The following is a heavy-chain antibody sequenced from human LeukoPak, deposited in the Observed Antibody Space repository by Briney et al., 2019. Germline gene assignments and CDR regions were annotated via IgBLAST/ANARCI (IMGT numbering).Heavy chain of an antibody. CDR2: INSSGGFT. CDR1: GYTFTSYY. Sequence: GASVKVSCKASGYTFTSYYMYWVRQAPGQGLEWMGIINSSGGFTSYVQKFQGRVTVTRDTSTSTVYMELSSLRSEDTAVYYCARGSGSSNYLADYWGQGTLVTVSS. J-gene: IGHJ4*02. CDR3: ARGSGSSNYLADY. V-gene: IGHV1-46*01. D-gene: IGHD6-13*01.